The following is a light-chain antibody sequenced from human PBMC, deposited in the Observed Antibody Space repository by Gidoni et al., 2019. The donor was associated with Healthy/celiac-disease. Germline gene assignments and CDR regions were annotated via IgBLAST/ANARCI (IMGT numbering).Light chain of an antibody. J-gene: IGKJ2*01. CDR1: PSVSSSY. Sequence: EIVLTQSPGTRSLSPGERATLSCRASPSVSSSYLAWYQQTPGQALRLLIYGASSRATGIPDRFSGSGSGTDFTLTIRRLEHEDFAVYYCQQYGSSPGTFGQGTKLEIK. V-gene: IGKV3-20*01. CDR2: GAS. CDR3: QQYGSSPGT.